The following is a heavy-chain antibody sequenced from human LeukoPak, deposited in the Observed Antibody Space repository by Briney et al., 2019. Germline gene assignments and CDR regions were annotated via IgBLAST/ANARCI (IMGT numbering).Heavy chain of an antibody. D-gene: IGHD6-19*01. J-gene: IGHJ4*02. CDR1: GFTFSSYE. CDR2: ISSSGSTI. V-gene: IGHV3-48*03. CDR3: SRSGRSGWYFDY. Sequence: GGSLRLSCAASGFTFSSYEMNWVRQAPGKGLEWVSYISSSGSTIYYADSVKGRFTISRDNAKNSLYLQMNSLRAEDTAVYYCSRSGRSGWYFDYWGRGTLVTVSS.